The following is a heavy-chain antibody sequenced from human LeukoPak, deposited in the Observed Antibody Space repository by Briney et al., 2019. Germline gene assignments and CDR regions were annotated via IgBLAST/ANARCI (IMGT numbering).Heavy chain of an antibody. D-gene: IGHD1-1*01. CDR3: VKGSGNPSYYYYYYMDV. Sequence: GGSLRLSCAASGFTFSSYGMHWVRQAPGKGLEWVTFILYDASYTYYADSVKGRFTISRDNSKYTLYLQMNSLRPEDTAVYYCVKGSGNPSYYYYYYMDVWGKGTTVTVSS. V-gene: IGHV3-30*02. CDR2: ILYDASYT. CDR1: GFTFSSYG. J-gene: IGHJ6*03.